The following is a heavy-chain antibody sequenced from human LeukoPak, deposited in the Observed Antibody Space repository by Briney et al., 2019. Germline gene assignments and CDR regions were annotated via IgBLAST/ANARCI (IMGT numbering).Heavy chain of an antibody. D-gene: IGHD6-13*01. V-gene: IGHV3-7*01. J-gene: IGHJ4*02. CDR3: ARDRESNWYPYLDA. CDR1: GFTFTNYL. CDR2: IKEDGSTK. Sequence: GGSLRLSCATSGFTFTNYLMSWIRQAPGKGLEWVANIKEDGSTKWYVDSVRGRFTISRDNAKNSLYLQMDGLRAEDTAVYYCARDRESNWYPYLDAWGQGTLVTVSS.